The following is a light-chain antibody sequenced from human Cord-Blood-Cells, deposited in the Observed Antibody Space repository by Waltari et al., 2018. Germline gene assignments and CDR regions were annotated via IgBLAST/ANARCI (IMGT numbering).Light chain of an antibody. CDR1: QSISSW. CDR3: QQYNSYSPGYT. CDR2: AAS. J-gene: IGKJ2*01. V-gene: IGKV1-5*01. Sequence: DLQMTQSPSTLSASVRARVTLTCRASQSISSWLAWYQQKPGKAPKLLIYAASSLESGVPSRFSGSGSGTEFTLTISSLQPDDFATYYCQQYNSYSPGYTFGQGTKLEIK.